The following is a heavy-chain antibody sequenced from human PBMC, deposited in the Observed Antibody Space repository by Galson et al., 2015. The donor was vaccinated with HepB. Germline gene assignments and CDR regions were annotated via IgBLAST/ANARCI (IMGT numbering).Heavy chain of an antibody. J-gene: IGHJ6*03. CDR1: GYTFTSYD. CDR3: ARRDIVVVPAATIYYYYYMDV. Sequence: SVKVSCKASGYTFTSYDINWVRQATGQGLEWMGWMNPNSGNTGYAQKFQGRVTMTWNTSISTAYMELSSLRSEDTAVYYCARRDIVVVPAATIYYYYYMDVWGKGTTVTVSS. CDR2: MNPNSGNT. V-gene: IGHV1-8*01. D-gene: IGHD2-2*01.